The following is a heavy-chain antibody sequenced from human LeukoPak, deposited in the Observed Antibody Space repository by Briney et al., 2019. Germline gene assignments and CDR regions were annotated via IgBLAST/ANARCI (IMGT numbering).Heavy chain of an antibody. CDR3: ARGRDSSPSPFDY. CDR1: GGSFSGYY. V-gene: IGHV4-34*01. J-gene: IGHJ4*02. Sequence: SETLSLTCAVYGGSFSGYYWSWIRQPPGKGLEWIGEINHSGSTNYNPSLKSRVTILVDTSKNQFSLKLSSVTAADTAVYYCARGRDSSPSPFDYWGQGTLVTVSS. D-gene: IGHD3/OR15-3a*01. CDR2: INHSGST.